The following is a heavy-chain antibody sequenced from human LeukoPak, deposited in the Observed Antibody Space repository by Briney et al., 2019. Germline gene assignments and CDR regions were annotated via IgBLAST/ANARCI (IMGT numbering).Heavy chain of an antibody. CDR1: RFTASSNY. J-gene: IGHJ4*02. V-gene: IGHV3-53*04. D-gene: IGHD1-26*01. CDR3: ARESGSYHYFDY. Sequence: GRSPRPSCAASRFTASSNYMSWVPQAPGTGLEWVTVIYSASSTYSADTVHPRFTNSTHKSTNTLYLQMISLRAEDTAVYYCARESGSYHYFDYWGQGTLVIVSS. CDR2: IYSASST.